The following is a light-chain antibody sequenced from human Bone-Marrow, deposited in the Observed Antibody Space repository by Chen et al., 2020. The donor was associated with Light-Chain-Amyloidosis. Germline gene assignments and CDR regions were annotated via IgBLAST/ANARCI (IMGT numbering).Light chain of an antibody. CDR1: SGDVGTYNY. CDR2: AVS. J-gene: IGLJ1*01. V-gene: IGLV2-14*01. CDR3: SSFTSSSSYV. Sequence: QSALTQPASVSGSPRQSVTISCTGTSGDVGTYNYVSWYQQHPGKAPKVMIYAVSNRPSGVSNRFAGSKSGNTASLTISGLQAEDEADYYCSSFTSSSSYVFGPGTKVTVL.